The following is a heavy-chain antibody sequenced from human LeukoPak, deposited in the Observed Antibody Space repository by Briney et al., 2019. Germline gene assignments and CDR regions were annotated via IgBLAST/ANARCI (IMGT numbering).Heavy chain of an antibody. V-gene: IGHV3-21*01. CDR1: GFTFSSYS. J-gene: IGHJ4*02. Sequence: GGSLRLSCAASGFTFSSYSMNWVRQAPGKGLEWVSSISSSSSYIYYADSVQGRFTISRDNAKNSLYLQMNSLRAEDTAVYYCAREVGQQLVPFDYWGQGTLVTVSS. D-gene: IGHD6-13*01. CDR3: AREVGQQLVPFDY. CDR2: ISSSSSYI.